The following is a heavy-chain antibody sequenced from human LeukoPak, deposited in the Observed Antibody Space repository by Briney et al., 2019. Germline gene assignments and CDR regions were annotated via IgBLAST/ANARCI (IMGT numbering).Heavy chain of an antibody. V-gene: IGHV1-2*02. J-gene: IGHJ5*02. CDR2: INPNSGGT. CDR1: GYTFTGYY. Sequence: ASVKVSCKASGYTFTGYYTHWVRQAPGQGLEWMGWINPNSGGTNYAQKFQGRVTMTRDTSISTAYMELSRLRSDDTAVYYCARDRGTTVTTYWFDPWGQGTLVTVSS. CDR3: ARDRGTTVTTYWFDP. D-gene: IGHD4-17*01.